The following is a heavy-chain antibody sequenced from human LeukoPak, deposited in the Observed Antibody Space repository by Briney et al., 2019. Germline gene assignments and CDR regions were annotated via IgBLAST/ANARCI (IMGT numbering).Heavy chain of an antibody. CDR1: GFTFSSYW. CDR2: IKSDGST. V-gene: IGHV3-74*01. Sequence: PGRSLRLSCAASGFTFSSYWMHWVRQAPGKGLVWVSRIKSDGSTNYADSVKGRFTISRDNAKNTVSLQMNSLRAEDTAVYYCARAPSETGGYYPEYFRHWGQGTLVTVSS. D-gene: IGHD3-22*01. CDR3: ARAPSETGGYYPEYFRH. J-gene: IGHJ1*01.